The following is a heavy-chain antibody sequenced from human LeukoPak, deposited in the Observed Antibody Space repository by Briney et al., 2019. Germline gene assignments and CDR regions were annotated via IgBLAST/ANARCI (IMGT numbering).Heavy chain of an antibody. V-gene: IGHV3-33*01. D-gene: IGHD3-10*01. J-gene: IGHJ4*02. Sequence: PGGSLRLSCAASGFTFSSYGMHWVRQAPGKGLEWVAVIWYDGSNKYYADSVKGRFTISRDNSKNTLYLQMNSLRAEDTAVYYCARDYYGSGSYYRGGFWGQGTLVTVSS. CDR2: IWYDGSNK. CDR3: ARDYYGSGSYYRGGF. CDR1: GFTFSSYG.